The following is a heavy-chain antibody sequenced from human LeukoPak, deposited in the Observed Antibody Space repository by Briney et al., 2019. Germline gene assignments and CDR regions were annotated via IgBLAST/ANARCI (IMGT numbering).Heavy chain of an antibody. Sequence: GGSLRLSCAASGSTFSNYWMIWVRQAPGKGLEWVANIKQDGSEKRYADSVRGRFTVSRDNAHTSLYLHMSSLRAEDTALYYCARASDPWLQLTWGQGTLVTVSS. D-gene: IGHD5-24*01. J-gene: IGHJ5*02. CDR1: GSTFSNYW. V-gene: IGHV3-7*05. CDR3: ARASDPWLQLT. CDR2: IKQDGSEK.